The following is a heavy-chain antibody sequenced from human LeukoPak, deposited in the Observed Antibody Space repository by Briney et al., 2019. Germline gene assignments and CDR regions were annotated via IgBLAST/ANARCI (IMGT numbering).Heavy chain of an antibody. CDR3: ARGYCSGGSCYSVENWFDP. CDR2: IISDGSST. V-gene: IGHV3-74*01. D-gene: IGHD2-15*01. Sequence: PGGSLRLSCAASGFTFSDYWMHWVRQTPGEGLVWVSRIISDGSSTSYADSVKGRFTISRDNAKNTLYLQMNSLRVEDTAVYYCARGYCSGGSCYSVENWFDPWGQGTLVTVSS. J-gene: IGHJ5*02. CDR1: GFTFSDYW.